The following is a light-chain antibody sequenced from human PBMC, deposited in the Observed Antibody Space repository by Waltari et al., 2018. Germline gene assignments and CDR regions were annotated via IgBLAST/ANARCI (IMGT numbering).Light chain of an antibody. J-gene: IGLJ2*01. Sequence: SYELTQPPSVAVSPGQTARITCSGDALTKQYAYWYQQKSGQAPVLVIYKDTERPSGIPERFSGSSSGTTVTLTISGVQAEDEADYYGQSSDSTTTYDIFGGGTRLTVL. CDR2: KDT. V-gene: IGLV3-25*03. CDR1: ALTKQY. CDR3: QSSDSTTTYDI.